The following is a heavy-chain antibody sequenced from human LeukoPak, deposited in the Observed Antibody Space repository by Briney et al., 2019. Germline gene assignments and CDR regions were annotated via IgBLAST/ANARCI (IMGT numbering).Heavy chain of an antibody. CDR3: ARDLGWALYCGGDCSRGTFDI. CDR1: GFIFSSYS. J-gene: IGHJ3*02. V-gene: IGHV3-48*04. D-gene: IGHD2-21*02. CDR2: ISSSSSTT. Sequence: GGSLRLSCAASGFIFSSYSMNWVRQAPGKGLEWVSYISSSSSTTYYADSVKGRFTISRDNAWNSLYLQMNSLRAEDTAVYYCARDLGWALYCGGDCSRGTFDIWGQGTVVTVSS.